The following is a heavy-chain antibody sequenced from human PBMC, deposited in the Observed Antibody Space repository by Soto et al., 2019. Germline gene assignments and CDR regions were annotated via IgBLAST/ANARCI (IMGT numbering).Heavy chain of an antibody. V-gene: IGHV4-30-4*01. Sequence: PSETLSLTCTVSGGSISSDDYYWSWIRQAPGRGLEWIGYIHSSGSIYYNPSLKSRATMSIDTAGNQFSLKVSSVTVADTAVYYCARDLDGHHDDTSGPFPRPGWGQGTLVTVSS. D-gene: IGHD3-22*01. CDR3: ARDLDGHHDDTSGPFPRPG. CDR2: IHSSGSI. CDR1: GGSISSDDYY. J-gene: IGHJ1*01.